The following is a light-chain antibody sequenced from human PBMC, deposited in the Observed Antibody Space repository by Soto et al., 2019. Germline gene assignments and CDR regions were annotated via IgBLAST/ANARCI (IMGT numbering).Light chain of an antibody. V-gene: IGKV1-17*01. CDR1: QGIGTG. Sequence: DIQMTQSPSSLSASVGDRVIITCRASQGIGTGLAWYQKNPGEAPKRLIYAASILRSGAPSRFSGSGSGTDFTLTISSLQSEDFATYYCLQHNTYPYTFGQGTRLEI. J-gene: IGKJ2*01. CDR2: AAS. CDR3: LQHNTYPYT.